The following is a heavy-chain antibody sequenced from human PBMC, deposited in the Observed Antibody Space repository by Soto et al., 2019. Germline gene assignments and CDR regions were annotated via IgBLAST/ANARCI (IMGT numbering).Heavy chain of an antibody. CDR3: AGAPSYGCNSEEFDY. J-gene: IGHJ4*02. CDR2: IYYSGST. CDR1: GGSVSSGDYY. Sequence: QVQLQESGPGLVKPSQTLSLTCSVSGGSVSSGDYYWSWIRQHPGKGLEWIGYIYYSGSTYYNPALKSGVTISVDTSKNQFLLKLGPVTAADTAVYYCAGAPSYGCNSEEFDYWGQGTLVTVSS. V-gene: IGHV4-31*03. D-gene: IGHD4-17*01.